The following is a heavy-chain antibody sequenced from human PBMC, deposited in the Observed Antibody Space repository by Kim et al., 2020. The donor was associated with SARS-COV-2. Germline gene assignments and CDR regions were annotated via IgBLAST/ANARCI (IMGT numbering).Heavy chain of an antibody. CDR1: GGSISSSSYY. V-gene: IGHV4-39*01. J-gene: IGHJ4*02. Sequence: SETLSLTCTVSGGSISSSSYYWGWIRQPPGKGLEWIGSIYYSGSTYYNPSLKSRVTISVDTSKNQFSLKLSSVTAADTAVYYCARHMRGRKYSSGWFPTLFDYWGQGTLVTVSS. D-gene: IGHD6-19*01. CDR2: IYYSGST. CDR3: ARHMRGRKYSSGWFPTLFDY.